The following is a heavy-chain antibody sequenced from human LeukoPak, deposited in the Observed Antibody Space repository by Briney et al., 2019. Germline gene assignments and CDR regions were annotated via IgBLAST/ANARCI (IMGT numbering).Heavy chain of an antibody. CDR3: AIDGGDIDY. CDR2: ISSSSSYI. CDR1: GFTFSSYW. V-gene: IGHV3-21*01. D-gene: IGHD3-10*01. J-gene: IGHJ4*02. Sequence: GGSLRLSCAASGFTFSSYWMHWVRQAPGKGLEWVSSISSSSSYIYYADSVKGRFTISRDNAKNSLYLQMHSLRAEDTAVYYCAIDGGDIDYWGQGTLVTVSS.